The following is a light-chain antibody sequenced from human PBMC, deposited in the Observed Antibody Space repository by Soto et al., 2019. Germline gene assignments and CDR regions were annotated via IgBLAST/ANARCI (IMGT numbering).Light chain of an antibody. V-gene: IGKV1-5*03. CDR3: HQYHNFPRT. CDR2: KAS. CDR1: QSINGW. J-gene: IGKJ1*01. Sequence: DIQLTQSPSTLSASVGDRVTITCRASQSINGWLACYQQKPGQAPNLLIYKASTLESGVPSRFSGSGSGTEFTLTVSSLQPDDFATYYCHQYHNFPRTFGQGTKVDIK.